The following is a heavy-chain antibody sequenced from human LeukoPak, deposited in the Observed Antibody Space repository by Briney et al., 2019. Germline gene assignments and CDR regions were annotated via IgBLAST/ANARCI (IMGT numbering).Heavy chain of an antibody. Sequence: PGGSLRLSCSASGFTFSRYAMHWVRQAPGKGLEYVSAISSNGGSTYYADSVKGRFTISRDNSKNTLYLQMSSLRAEDTAVYYCVKEGSRTFDSKYYFDYWGQGTLVTVSS. J-gene: IGHJ4*02. CDR3: VKEGSRTFDSKYYFDY. V-gene: IGHV3-64D*06. D-gene: IGHD2/OR15-2a*01. CDR1: GFTFSRYA. CDR2: ISSNGGST.